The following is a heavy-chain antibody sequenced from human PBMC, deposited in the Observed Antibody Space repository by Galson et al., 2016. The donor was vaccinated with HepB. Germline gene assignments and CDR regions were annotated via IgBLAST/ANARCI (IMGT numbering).Heavy chain of an antibody. J-gene: IGHJ3*02. V-gene: IGHV3-30*03. CDR3: SYSAGGDHDAFDI. D-gene: IGHD2-15*01. CDR1: GFTFSSYG. CDR2: LSADGSVQ. Sequence: SLRLSCAASGFTFSSYGIHWVRQAPGYGLEWVAVLSADGSVQHYGDAVKGRFTVSRDNSKNTLYLQMNSLRAEDSALYYCSYSAGGDHDAFDIWGQGTMVTVST.